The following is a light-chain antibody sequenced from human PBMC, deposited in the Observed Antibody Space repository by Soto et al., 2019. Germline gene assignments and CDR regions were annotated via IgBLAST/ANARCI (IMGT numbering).Light chain of an antibody. CDR2: DVS. CDR1: SNEVVGYNY. CDR3: SSYTTSNTRQIV. Sequence: VLTQPSSLSWAPLQSVPISLPRTSNEVVGYNYVSWYQHHPGKAPKLMIYDVSNRPSGVSNRFSGSKTGNAASLTISGLQPEDEADYYCSSYTTSNTRQIVFGTGTKVTVL. V-gene: IGLV2-14*03. J-gene: IGLJ1*01.